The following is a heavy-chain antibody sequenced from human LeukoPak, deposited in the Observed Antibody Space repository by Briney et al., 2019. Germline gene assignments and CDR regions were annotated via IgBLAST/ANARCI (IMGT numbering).Heavy chain of an antibody. CDR3: ARIGGWFGGLLYPY. Sequence: PGGSLRLSCAASGFTVSSNYMSWVRQAPGKGLEWVSVIYSGGSTYYADSVKGRFTISRDNSKNTLYLQMNSLRAEDTAVYYCARIGGWFGGLLYPYWGQGILVTVSS. CDR2: IYSGGST. J-gene: IGHJ4*02. CDR1: GFTVSSNY. D-gene: IGHD3-10*01. V-gene: IGHV3-53*01.